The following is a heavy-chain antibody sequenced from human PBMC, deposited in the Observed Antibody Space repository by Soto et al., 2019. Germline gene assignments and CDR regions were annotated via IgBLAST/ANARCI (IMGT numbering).Heavy chain of an antibody. Sequence: GASVKVSCKASGYTFTIYGLSCVRQSALQGLEWMGWISAYNGNTKYAQKVQDRVTMTTDTPTNTAYMELRSLRSDDTAVYYCVREEEVLRGVVSLAYWGQGTLVTVSS. D-gene: IGHD3-10*01. CDR1: GYTFTIYG. V-gene: IGHV1-18*01. J-gene: IGHJ4*02. CDR3: VREEEVLRGVVSLAY. CDR2: ISAYNGNT.